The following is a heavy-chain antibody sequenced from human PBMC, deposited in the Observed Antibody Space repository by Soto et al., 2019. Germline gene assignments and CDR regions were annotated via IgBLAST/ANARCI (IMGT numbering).Heavy chain of an antibody. J-gene: IGHJ6*03. V-gene: IGHV3-64*01. D-gene: IGHD6-6*01. Sequence: PGGSLRLSCAASVFTLSGYAMDWVRQAPGKGLEYVSGISSNGVGTYYANSVQGRFTISRDNSKNTVYLQMGSLRPEDMAVSYCARRARPDFYYMDVWGKGTTVTVSS. CDR1: VFTLSGYA. CDR2: ISSNGVGT. CDR3: ARRARPDFYYMDV.